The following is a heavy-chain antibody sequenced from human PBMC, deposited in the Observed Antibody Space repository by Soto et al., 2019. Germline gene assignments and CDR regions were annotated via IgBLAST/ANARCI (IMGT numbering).Heavy chain of an antibody. CDR3: SRDLGS. CDR1: GFTFSDHH. Sequence: EVQLVESGGGLVQPGGSLRLSCAASGFTFSDHHMDWVRQAPGKGLEWVGRTRNKANSYTTEYAASVKGRFTISRDDSKSSLYLQMDSRKTGDTAVYYCSRDLGSWGQGTLVTVSS. J-gene: IGHJ5*02. CDR2: TRNKANSYTT. V-gene: IGHV3-72*01.